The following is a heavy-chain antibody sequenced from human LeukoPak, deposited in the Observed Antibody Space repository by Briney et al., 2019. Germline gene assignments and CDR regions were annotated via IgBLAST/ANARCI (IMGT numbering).Heavy chain of an antibody. Sequence: SETLSLTCAVYGGSFSGYYWSWIRQPPGKGLAWIGEINHSGSTNYNPSLKSRVTISVDTSKNQFSLKLSSVTAADTAVYYCARVGYGSGSYYNNAFDIWGQGTMVTVSS. CDR1: GGSFSGYY. V-gene: IGHV4-34*01. D-gene: IGHD3-10*01. CDR2: INHSGST. CDR3: ARVGYGSGSYYNNAFDI. J-gene: IGHJ3*02.